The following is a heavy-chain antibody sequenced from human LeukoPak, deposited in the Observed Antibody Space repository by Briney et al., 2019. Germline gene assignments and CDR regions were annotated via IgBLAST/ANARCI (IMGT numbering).Heavy chain of an antibody. CDR1: GSIFTSYW. Sequence: GASLQISCEGSGSIFTSYWIGWVRQLRGKGLEWMGIIYPGDSDTRYSPSFQGQVTISADKSISTAYLQWSSLKASDTAMYYCARYLAVAGTATFDYWGQGTLVTVSS. CDR2: IYPGDSDT. CDR3: ARYLAVAGTATFDY. J-gene: IGHJ4*02. V-gene: IGHV5-51*01. D-gene: IGHD6-19*01.